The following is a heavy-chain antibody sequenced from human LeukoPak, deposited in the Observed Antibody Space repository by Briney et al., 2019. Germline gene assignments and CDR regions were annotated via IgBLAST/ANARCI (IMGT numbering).Heavy chain of an antibody. CDR1: AFTLSSYA. V-gene: IGHV3-23*01. Sequence: GGSLRLSCAASAFTLSSYAMTWVRQAPGKGLDWVSTIGGSGDSTSYADSVKGRFTISRDSPKNTLFLQMNSLRAEDTAIYYCAKAGGAYSSSWYLYFDYWGQGTLVTVSS. D-gene: IGHD6-13*01. J-gene: IGHJ4*02. CDR3: AKAGGAYSSSWYLYFDY. CDR2: IGGSGDST.